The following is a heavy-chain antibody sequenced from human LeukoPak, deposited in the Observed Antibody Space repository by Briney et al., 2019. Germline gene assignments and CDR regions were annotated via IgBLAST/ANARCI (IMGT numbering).Heavy chain of an antibody. Sequence: ASVKVSCKASGYTFTSYYMHWVRQAPGQGLEWMGIINPSGGSTSYAQKFQGRVTMTRDMSTSTVYMELSSLRSEDTAVYYCARVGVSEIGDPYAFDIWGQGTMVTVSS. J-gene: IGHJ3*02. CDR2: INPSGGST. V-gene: IGHV1-46*01. D-gene: IGHD2-21*01. CDR1: GYTFTSYY. CDR3: ARVGVSEIGDPYAFDI.